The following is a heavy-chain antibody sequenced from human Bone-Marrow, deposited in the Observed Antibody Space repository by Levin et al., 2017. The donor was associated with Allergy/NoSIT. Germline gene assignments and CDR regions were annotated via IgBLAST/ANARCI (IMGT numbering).Heavy chain of an antibody. CDR1: GGSISSSGYD. CDR3: ARRQYNWKDGYDY. V-gene: IGHV4-30-2*01. CDR2: IDHSGRT. Sequence: NASETLSLTCTVSGGSISSSGYDWSWIRQPPGTGLEWIGNIDHSGRTFYNPSLGSRVTMSGDTSKNQFSLKLTSVTAADTALYYCARRQYNWKDGYDYWGQGTRVTVSS. J-gene: IGHJ4*02. D-gene: IGHD1-1*01.